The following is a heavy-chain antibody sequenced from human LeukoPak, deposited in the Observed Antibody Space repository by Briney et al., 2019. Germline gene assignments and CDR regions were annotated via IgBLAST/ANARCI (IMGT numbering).Heavy chain of an antibody. D-gene: IGHD3-10*01. CDR2: INHSGST. CDR3: ARRDPQVRGVDY. J-gene: IGHJ4*02. V-gene: IGHV4-34*01. Sequence: SETLSLTCAVYGGSFSGYYWSWIRQPPGKGLEWIGEINHSGSTNYNPSLKSRVTISVDTSKNQFSLKLSSVTAADTAVYYCARRDPQVRGVDYWGQGTLVTVSS. CDR1: GGSFSGYY.